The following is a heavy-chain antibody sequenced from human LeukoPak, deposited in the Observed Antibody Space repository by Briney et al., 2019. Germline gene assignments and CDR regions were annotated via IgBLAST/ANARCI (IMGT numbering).Heavy chain of an antibody. D-gene: IGHD1-26*01. J-gene: IGHJ4*02. CDR3: ARGGGNYLGFDY. CDR1: GFTFSNYW. V-gene: IGHV3-66*01. CDR2: IYSGGST. Sequence: TGGSLRLSCAASGFTFSNYWMHWVRQAPGKGLEWVSVIYSGGSTYYADSVKGRFTISRDNSKNTLYLQMNSLRAEDTAVYYCARGGGNYLGFDYWGQGTLVTVSS.